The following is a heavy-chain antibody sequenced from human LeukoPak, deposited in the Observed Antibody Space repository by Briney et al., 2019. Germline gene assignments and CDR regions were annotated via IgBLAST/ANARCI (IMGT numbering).Heavy chain of an antibody. V-gene: IGHV3-48*03. CDR2: ISSSGSTI. CDR1: GFTFSSYE. J-gene: IGHJ4*02. Sequence: GGSLRLSCAASGFTFSSYEMNWVRQAPGKGLEWVSYISSSGSTIYYADSVKGRFTISRDNAKNSLYPQMNSLRAEDTAVYYCASELLAFSSSWDDYWGQGTLVTVSS. CDR3: ASELLAFSSSWDDY. D-gene: IGHD6-13*01.